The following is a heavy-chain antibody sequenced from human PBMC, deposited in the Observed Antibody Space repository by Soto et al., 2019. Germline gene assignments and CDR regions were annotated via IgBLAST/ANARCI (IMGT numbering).Heavy chain of an antibody. V-gene: IGHV4-38-2*01. CDR2: IYHTGST. CDR3: ASCSGSYPPLY. Sequence: SETLSLTCAVSGYSISSGYYWAWIRQPPGKGLEWIGSIYHTGSTYYNPSLKSRVTMSVDTSKNRFSLKLSSVTAADTAMYYCASCSGSYPPLYWGQGTLVTVSS. CDR1: GYSISSGYY. J-gene: IGHJ4*02. D-gene: IGHD1-26*01.